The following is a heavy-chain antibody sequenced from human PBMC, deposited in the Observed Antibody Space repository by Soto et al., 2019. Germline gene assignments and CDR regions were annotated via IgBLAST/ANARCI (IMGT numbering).Heavy chain of an antibody. V-gene: IGHV3-7*01. J-gene: IGHJ4*02. Sequence: GGSLRLSXAASGFTFSSYWMSWVRQAPGKGLEWVANIKQDGSEKYYVDSVKGRFTISRDNAKNSLYLQMNSLRAEDTAVYYCARVGTSGYLASMYYFDYWGQGTLVTVS. CDR3: ARVGTSGYLASMYYFDY. D-gene: IGHD3-22*01. CDR2: IKQDGSEK. CDR1: GFTFSSYW.